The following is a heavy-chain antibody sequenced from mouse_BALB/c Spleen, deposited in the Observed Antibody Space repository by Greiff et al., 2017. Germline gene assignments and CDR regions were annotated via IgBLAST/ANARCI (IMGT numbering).Heavy chain of an antibody. CDR3: ARGGNYAMDY. CDR1: GYTFTSYW. J-gene: IGHJ4*01. Sequence: VQLQQSGAELARPGASVKLSCKASGYTFTSYWMQWVKQRPGQGLEWIGAIYPGDGDTRYTQKFKGKATLTADKSSSTAYMQLSSLASEDSAVYYCARGGNYAMDYWGQGTSVTVSS. V-gene: IGHV1-87*01. CDR2: IYPGDGDT.